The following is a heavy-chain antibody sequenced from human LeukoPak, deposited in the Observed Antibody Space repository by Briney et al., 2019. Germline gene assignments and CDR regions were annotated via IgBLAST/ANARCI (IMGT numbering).Heavy chain of an antibody. D-gene: IGHD3-16*01. CDR2: IKFDGSEK. J-gene: IGHJ4*02. CDR1: GFTFNSYW. CDR3: VRGSQVGD. V-gene: IGHV3-7*01. Sequence: GGSLRLSCAASGFTFNSYWMNWVRQAPGKGLEWVANIKFDGSEKYYVDSVKGRFTISRDDAKNSLYLQMNSLRAEDTAVYYCVRGSQVGDWGQGTLVTVSS.